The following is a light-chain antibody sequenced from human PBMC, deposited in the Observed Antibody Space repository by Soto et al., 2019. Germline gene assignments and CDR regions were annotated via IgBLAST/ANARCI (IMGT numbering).Light chain of an antibody. J-gene: IGKJ1*01. CDR2: KAS. V-gene: IGKV1-5*03. CDR3: QQYNSYSWT. Sequence: DIQMTQSPSTLSASVGDRVTITCRASQSIRSWLAWYQQKPGRAPKLLIYKASSLESGVPSRFSGSGSGTDFTLTISSLQPDDFATYYCQQYNSYSWTFGQGTKVES. CDR1: QSIRSW.